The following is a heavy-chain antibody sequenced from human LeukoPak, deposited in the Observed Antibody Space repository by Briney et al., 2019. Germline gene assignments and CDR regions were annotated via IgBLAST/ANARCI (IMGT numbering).Heavy chain of an antibody. J-gene: IGHJ4*02. CDR2: ISSSGSTK. CDR1: GFIFSDYY. D-gene: IGHD2-2*01. CDR3: ARLRYCSSSSCYGLYYFDH. Sequence: VGSLRLSSALSGFIFSDYYTSSSSPAPREGLWRSSYISSSGSTKYYADSVKDQFTTSRDNAKNSLYLQMNSLRAEDTAVYYCARLRYCSSSSCYGLYYFDHWGQGTLVTVSS. V-gene: IGHV3-11*01.